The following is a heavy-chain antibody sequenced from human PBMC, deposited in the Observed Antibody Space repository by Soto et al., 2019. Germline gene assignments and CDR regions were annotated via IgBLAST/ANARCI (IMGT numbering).Heavy chain of an antibody. D-gene: IGHD1-26*01. V-gene: IGHV3-30*18. CDR1: GFTFSSYG. J-gene: IGHJ3*02. Sequence: GGSLRLSCAASGFTFSSYGMHWVRQAPGKGLEWVAVISYDGSNKYYADSVKGRFTISRDNSKNTLYLQMNSLRAEDTAVYYCAKGGGIVGGSFDIWGQGTMVTVSS. CDR2: ISYDGSNK. CDR3: AKGGGIVGGSFDI.